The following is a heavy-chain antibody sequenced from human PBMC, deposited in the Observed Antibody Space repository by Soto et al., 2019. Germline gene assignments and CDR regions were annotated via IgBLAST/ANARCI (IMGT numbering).Heavy chain of an antibody. D-gene: IGHD2-2*01. V-gene: IGHV1-2*06. CDR1: GYTFTGYY. CDR3: ARAAAGPIVVVPAALI. J-gene: IGHJ3*02. Sequence: ASVKVSCKASGYTFTGYYMHWVRQAPGQGLEWMGRINPNSGGTNYAQKFQGRVTMTRDTSISTAYMELSRLRSDDTAVYYCARAAAGPIVVVPAALIWGQGTMVTVSS. CDR2: INPNSGGT.